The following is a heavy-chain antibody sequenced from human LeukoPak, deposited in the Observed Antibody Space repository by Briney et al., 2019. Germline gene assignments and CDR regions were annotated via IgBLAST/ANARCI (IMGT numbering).Heavy chain of an antibody. V-gene: IGHV3-23*01. D-gene: IGHD5-18*01. CDR2: ISGSGGST. J-gene: IGHJ4*02. CDR3: AKDQGVDTAMVEYFDY. CDR1: GFTFSSYA. Sequence: GGSLRLSCAASGFTFSSYAVSWVRQAPGKGLEWVSAISGSGGSTYYADSVKGRFTISRDDSKNTLYLQMSSLRAEDTAVYYCAKDQGVDTAMVEYFDYWGQGTLVTVSS.